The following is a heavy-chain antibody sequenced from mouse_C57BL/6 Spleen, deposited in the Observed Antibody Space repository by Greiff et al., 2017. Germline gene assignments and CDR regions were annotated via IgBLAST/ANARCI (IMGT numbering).Heavy chain of an antibody. CDR1: GYTFTTYP. V-gene: IGHV1-47*01. J-gene: IGHJ2*01. D-gene: IGHD1-1*01. CDR2: FHPYNDDT. CDR3: AIHYYGSSGDYFDY. Sequence: VQLQQSGAELVKPGASVKMSCKASGYTFTTYPIEWMKQNHGKSLEWIGNFHPYNDDTKYNEKFKGNATLTVEKSSSTVYLELSRLTSDDSAVYYCAIHYYGSSGDYFDYWGQGTTLTVSS.